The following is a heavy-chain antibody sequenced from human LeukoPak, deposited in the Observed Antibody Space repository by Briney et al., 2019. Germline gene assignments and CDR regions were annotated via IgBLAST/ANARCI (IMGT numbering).Heavy chain of an antibody. V-gene: IGHV4-34*01. CDR1: GGSFSGYY. CDR3: ARAYGSSGYYQLPIDY. J-gene: IGHJ4*02. Sequence: SETLSLTCAVYGGSFSGYYWSWIRQPPGKGLEWIGEINHSGSTNYNPSLKSRVTISVDTSKNQFSLKLSSVTAADTAVYYCARAYGSSGYYQLPIDYWGQGTLVTVSS. D-gene: IGHD3-22*01. CDR2: INHSGST.